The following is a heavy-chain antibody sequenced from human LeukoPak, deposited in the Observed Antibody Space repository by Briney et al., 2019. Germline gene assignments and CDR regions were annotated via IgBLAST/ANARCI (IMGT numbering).Heavy chain of an antibody. V-gene: IGHV4-61*02. CDR3: ARQPYYSSSDAFDI. Sequence: PSETLSLTCTVSGGSISSGSYYWSWIRQPAGKGLEWIGRIYTSGSTNYNPSLKSRVTISVDTSKNQFSLKLSSVTAADTAVYYCARQPYYSSSDAFDIWGQGTMVTVSS. CDR2: IYTSGST. D-gene: IGHD6-6*01. J-gene: IGHJ3*02. CDR1: GGSISSGSYY.